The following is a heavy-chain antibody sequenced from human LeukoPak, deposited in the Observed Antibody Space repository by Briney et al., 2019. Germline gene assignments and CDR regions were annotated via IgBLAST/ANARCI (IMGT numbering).Heavy chain of an antibody. D-gene: IGHD3-9*01. Sequence: GGSLRLSCAASGFTFSSYAMSWVRQAPGKGLEWVSAISGSGGSTYYADSVKGRFTISRDNSKNTLYLQMNSQRAEDTAVYYCAKDPVDILTGYYPVRWFDPWGQGTLVTVSS. V-gene: IGHV3-23*01. CDR1: GFTFSSYA. CDR3: AKDPVDILTGYYPVRWFDP. J-gene: IGHJ5*02. CDR2: ISGSGGST.